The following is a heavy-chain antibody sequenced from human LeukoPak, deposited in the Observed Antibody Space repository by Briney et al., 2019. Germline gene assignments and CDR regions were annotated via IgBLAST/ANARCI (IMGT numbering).Heavy chain of an antibody. CDR1: GYTFTSYY. Sequence: ASVKVSCKASGYTFTSYYMHWVRQAPGQGLEWMGIINPSGGSTSYAQKFQGRVTMTRDMSTGTVYMELSSLRSEDTAVYYCARDESSYYDSSGYFSPGNWFDPWGQGTLVTVSS. J-gene: IGHJ5*02. CDR2: INPSGGST. D-gene: IGHD3-22*01. V-gene: IGHV1-46*01. CDR3: ARDESSYYDSSGYFSPGNWFDP.